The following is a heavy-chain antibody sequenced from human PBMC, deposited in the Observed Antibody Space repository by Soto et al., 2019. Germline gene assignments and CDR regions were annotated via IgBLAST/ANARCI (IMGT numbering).Heavy chain of an antibody. Sequence: QVHLQESGPGLVKPSQTLSLTCTVSAGFINSDNYYWTWIRQHPGEGLEWIGYIYHSGTTYYNPSLKCRLTISLDTSKNQFSLNLRSVTAADTAVYYCVRDRRLVVAGIRYYGMDVWGQGTTVTVSS. CDR1: AGFINSDNYY. CDR3: VRDRRLVVAGIRYYGMDV. D-gene: IGHD6-19*01. J-gene: IGHJ6*02. CDR2: IYHSGTT. V-gene: IGHV4-31*03.